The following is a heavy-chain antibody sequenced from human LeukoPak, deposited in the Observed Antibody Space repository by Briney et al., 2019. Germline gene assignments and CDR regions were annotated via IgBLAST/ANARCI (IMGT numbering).Heavy chain of an antibody. V-gene: IGHV1-2*06. CDR2: INPNSGGT. Sequence: ASVKVSCTASGYTFTGYYMHWVRQAPGQGLEWMGRINPNSGGTNYAQKFQGRVTMTRDTSISTAYMELSSLRSEDTAVYYCASVYNYGMDVWGQGTTVTVSS. CDR3: ASVYNYGMDV. CDR1: GYTFTGYY. J-gene: IGHJ6*02.